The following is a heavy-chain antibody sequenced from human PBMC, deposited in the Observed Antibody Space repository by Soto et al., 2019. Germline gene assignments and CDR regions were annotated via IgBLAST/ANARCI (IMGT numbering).Heavy chain of an antibody. CDR1: GGSFSTYY. D-gene: IGHD2-2*01. CDR2: INHSGST. CDR3: AREDIVIVPAARQYYYYMDV. V-gene: IGHV4-34*01. J-gene: IGHJ6*03. Sequence: SETLSLTCAVYGGSFSTYYWSWIRQPPGKGLEWIGEINHSGSTNYNPSLKSRVTISVDTSKNQFSLKLSSVTAADTAVYYCAREDIVIVPAARQYYYYMDVWGKGTTVTVS.